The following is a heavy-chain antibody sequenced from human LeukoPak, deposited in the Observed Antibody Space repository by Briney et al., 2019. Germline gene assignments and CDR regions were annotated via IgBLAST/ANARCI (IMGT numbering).Heavy chain of an antibody. D-gene: IGHD6-13*01. V-gene: IGHV4-39*01. CDR3: ARQSSLSSDAFDI. J-gene: IGHJ3*02. CDR1: VGSISSSSYY. Sequence: PSETQSLTCTVSVGSISSSSYYWGWIRQPPGKGLEWIGSIYYSGSTYYNPSLKSRVTISVDTSKNQFSLKLSSVTAADTAVYYCARQSSLSSDAFDIWGQGTMVTVSS. CDR2: IYYSGST.